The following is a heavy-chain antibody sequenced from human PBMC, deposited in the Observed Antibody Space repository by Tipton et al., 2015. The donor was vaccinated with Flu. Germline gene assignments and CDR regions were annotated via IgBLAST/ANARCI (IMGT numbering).Heavy chain of an antibody. V-gene: IGHV4-39*01. J-gene: IGHJ3*02. CDR3: ARLYNKNYGDDVFDI. D-gene: IGHD1-7*01. Sequence: TLSLTCTVSGGTISRGTYYWGWIRQPPGKGLEWVANIYYSGTTYYNPSLRSRVTISVDTSKNQFSLKVDSVTAADTAIYYCARLYNKNYGDDVFDIWGQGTMVTVSS. CDR1: GGTISRGTYY. CDR2: IYYSGTT.